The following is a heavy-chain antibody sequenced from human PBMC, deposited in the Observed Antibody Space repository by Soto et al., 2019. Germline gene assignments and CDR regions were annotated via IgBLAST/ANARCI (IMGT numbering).Heavy chain of an antibody. CDR2: IYYSGST. D-gene: IGHD3-3*01. V-gene: IGHV4-59*01. CDR3: ARGSYDFWSGYYYPTINFDY. CDR1: GGSISSYY. Sequence: SETLCLTCTVSGGSISSYYWSWIRQPPGKGLEWIGYIYYSGSTNYNPSLKSRVTISVDTSKNQFSLKLSSVTAADTAVYYCARGSYDFWSGYYYPTINFDYWGQGTLVTVSS. J-gene: IGHJ4*02.